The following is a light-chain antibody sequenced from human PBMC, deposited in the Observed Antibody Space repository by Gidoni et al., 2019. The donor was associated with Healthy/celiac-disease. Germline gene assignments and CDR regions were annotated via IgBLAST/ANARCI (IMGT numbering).Light chain of an antibody. CDR3: QQRSNWRT. CDR1: QSVSSY. CDR2: DAS. V-gene: IGKV3-11*01. J-gene: IGKJ1*01. Sequence: IVLTQSPATLSLSPGKTTTRSCRASQSVSSYLAWYQLKPGQAPWLLIYDASNRATGIPGRFSGSGCGKDFTIISSSQEPEDVADYYCQQRSNWRTFGQGTKVEIK.